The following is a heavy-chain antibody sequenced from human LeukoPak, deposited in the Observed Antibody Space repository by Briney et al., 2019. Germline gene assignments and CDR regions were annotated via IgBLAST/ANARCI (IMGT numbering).Heavy chain of an antibody. J-gene: IGHJ4*02. CDR3: ARARVGVAGFFDY. V-gene: IGHV4-59*01. CDR1: DGSISTYY. Sequence: SETLSLTCTVSDGSISTYYWSWIRQPPGKGLEWIGHIYYSGSTNHNPSLKSRLTISVDTSKNQLSLKLSSVTAADTAVYYCARARVGVAGFFDYWGQGTLVTVSS. D-gene: IGHD6-19*01. CDR2: IYYSGST.